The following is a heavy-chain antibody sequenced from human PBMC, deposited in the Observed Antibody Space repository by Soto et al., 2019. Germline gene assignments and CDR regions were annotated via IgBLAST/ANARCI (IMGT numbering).Heavy chain of an antibody. CDR3: ARGREYCTNGVCYYYYYYMDV. D-gene: IGHD2-8*01. V-gene: IGHV4-31*03. CDR2: IYYSGST. Sequence: SETLSLTCTVSGGSISSGGYYWSWIRQHPGKGLEWIGYIYYSGSTYYNPSLKSRVTISVDTSKNQFPLKLSSVTAADTAVYYCARGREYCTNGVCYYYYYYMDVWGKGTTVTVSS. CDR1: GGSISSGGYY. J-gene: IGHJ6*03.